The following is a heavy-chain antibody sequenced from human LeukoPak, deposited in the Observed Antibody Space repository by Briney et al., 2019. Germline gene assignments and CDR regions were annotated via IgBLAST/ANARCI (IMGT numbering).Heavy chain of an antibody. CDR1: GFTFSSSW. D-gene: IGHD3-10*01. V-gene: IGHV3-7*01. CDR3: ARSPNYKGYFDY. J-gene: IGHJ4*02. Sequence: GGSLGLSCAASGFTFSSSWMNWVRQAPGKGLEWVASINEDGSEKYYVDSVKGRFTVSRDNAKNSLYLQMNSLRAEDTAVYYCARSPNYKGYFDYWGQGILVTVSS. CDR2: INEDGSEK.